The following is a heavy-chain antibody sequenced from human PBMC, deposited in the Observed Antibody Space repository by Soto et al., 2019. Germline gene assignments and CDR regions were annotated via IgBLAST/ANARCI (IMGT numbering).Heavy chain of an antibody. CDR1: GYTFTGYY. Sequence: ASVKVSCKASGYTFTGYYMHWVRQAPGQGLEWMGWINPNSGGTNYVQKFQGRVTMTRDTSISTAYMEVSRLRSDDTAVYYCARLTVAIDIVVLPAASYDYWGQGTLVTVSS. CDR2: INPNSGGT. V-gene: IGHV1-2*02. J-gene: IGHJ4*02. D-gene: IGHD2-2*01. CDR3: ARLTVAIDIVVLPAASYDY.